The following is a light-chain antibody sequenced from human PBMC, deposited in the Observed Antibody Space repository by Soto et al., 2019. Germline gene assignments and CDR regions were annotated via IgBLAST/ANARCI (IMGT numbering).Light chain of an antibody. J-gene: IGLJ3*02. CDR2: KTD. Sequence: QLVLIQPPSASATPGQRVTMSCSGGSSNIGSNGVNWYQQLPGTAPKLLIYKTDQRPSGVPDRFSSSKSGTSASLAISGLHSEDEGDYYCAAWDDTLNGPYWVFGGGTKLTVL. CDR3: AAWDDTLNGPYWV. CDR1: SSNIGSNG. V-gene: IGLV1-44*01.